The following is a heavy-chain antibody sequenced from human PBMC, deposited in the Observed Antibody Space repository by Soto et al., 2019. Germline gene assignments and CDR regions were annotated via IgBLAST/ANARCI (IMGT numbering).Heavy chain of an antibody. CDR2: IYPGLSET. CDR3: ARPLVKYGDFRHFSY. D-gene: IGHD4-17*01. CDR1: GYTFINNW. V-gene: IGHV5-51*01. Sequence: PGESLKISCEASGYTFINNWIGWVRKKPGKGLEWSGIIYPGLSETRYSPSFRGHVTISVDKTLNTAYLQWDSLKASDTAMYYRARPLVKYGDFRHFSYWGQGTQVTVSS. J-gene: IGHJ4*02.